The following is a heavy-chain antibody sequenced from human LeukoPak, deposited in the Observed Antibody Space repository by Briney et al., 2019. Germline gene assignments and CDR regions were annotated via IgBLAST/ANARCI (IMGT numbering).Heavy chain of an antibody. CDR1: GGSISSSSYY. Sequence: SETLSLTCTVSGGSISSSSYYWGWIRQPPGKGLEWIGSIYYSGSTYYNPSLKNRVTISVDTSKNQFSLKLSSVTAADTAVYYCARRATFRVAVAGTVEPSDYWGQGTLVTVSS. CDR2: IYYSGST. CDR3: ARRATFRVAVAGTVEPSDY. V-gene: IGHV4-39*01. D-gene: IGHD6-19*01. J-gene: IGHJ4*02.